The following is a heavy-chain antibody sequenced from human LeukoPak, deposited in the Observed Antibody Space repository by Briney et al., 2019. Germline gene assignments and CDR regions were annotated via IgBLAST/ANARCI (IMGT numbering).Heavy chain of an antibody. V-gene: IGHV1-58*01. CDR1: GFTFTSSA. CDR3: AAYCGGDCYSGGY. CDR2: IVVGSGNT. J-gene: IGHJ4*02. Sequence: SVKVSCEASGFTFTSSAVQWVRQARGQRLEWIGWIVVGSGNTNYAQKFQERVTITRDMSTSTAYMELSSLRSEDTAVYYCAAYCGGDCYSGGYWGQGTLVTVSS. D-gene: IGHD2-21*02.